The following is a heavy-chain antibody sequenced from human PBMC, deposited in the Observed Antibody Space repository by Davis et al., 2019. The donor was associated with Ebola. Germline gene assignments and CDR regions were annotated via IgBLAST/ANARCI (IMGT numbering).Heavy chain of an antibody. Sequence: PSETLSLTCAASGFTFSSYGMHWVRQAPGKGLEWVAVISYDGSNKYYADSMKGRFTISRDNSKNTLYLQMNSLRAEDTAVYYCASTPRWELLPGGDYWGQGTLVTVSS. V-gene: IGHV3-30*03. CDR3: ASTPRWELLPGGDY. D-gene: IGHD1-26*01. J-gene: IGHJ4*02. CDR2: ISYDGSNK. CDR1: GFTFSSYG.